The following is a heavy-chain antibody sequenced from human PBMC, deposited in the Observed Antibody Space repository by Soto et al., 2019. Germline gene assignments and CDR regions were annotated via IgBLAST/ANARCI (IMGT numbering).Heavy chain of an antibody. Sequence: HPGGSLRLSCAASGFTFSSYGMHWVRQAPGKGLEWVAVIWYDGSNKYYADSVKGRFTISRDNSKNTLYLQMNSLRAEDTAVYYCASDKQLVGTNYFDYWGQGTLVTVSS. CDR1: GFTFSSYG. D-gene: IGHD6-6*01. CDR2: IWYDGSNK. CDR3: ASDKQLVGTNYFDY. V-gene: IGHV3-33*01. J-gene: IGHJ4*02.